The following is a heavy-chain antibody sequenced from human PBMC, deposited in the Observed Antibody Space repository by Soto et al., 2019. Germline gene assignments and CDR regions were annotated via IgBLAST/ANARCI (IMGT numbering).Heavy chain of an antibody. CDR3: PPSRRGYADRGYYGGDDNS. CDR1: AGALNNYY. D-gene: IGHD3-22*01. V-gene: IGHV4-59*01. Sequence: KASVTLSLTCTVSAGALNNYYWSWIQQAPGQGLQSIGYISYMGTTNYTPSLKSRVTISVDTSKNQFSLKLTSVTAADTALYYCPPSRRGYADRGYYGGDDNSCGQGTLVTVGS. J-gene: IGHJ4*02. CDR2: ISYMGTT.